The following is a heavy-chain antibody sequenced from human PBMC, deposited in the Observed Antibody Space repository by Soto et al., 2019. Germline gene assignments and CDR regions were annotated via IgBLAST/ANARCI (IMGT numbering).Heavy chain of an antibody. Sequence: GASVKVSCKASGYTFSSYDINWVRQATGQGPEWMGWMSPNSGNTGYAQKFQGRVTMTRSTSTSTAYMELTSLTSDDTAVYYCARGPPNWGFDYWGRGTLVTVSS. CDR3: ARGPPNWGFDY. J-gene: IGHJ4*02. CDR2: MSPNSGNT. D-gene: IGHD7-27*01. CDR1: GYTFSSYD. V-gene: IGHV1-8*01.